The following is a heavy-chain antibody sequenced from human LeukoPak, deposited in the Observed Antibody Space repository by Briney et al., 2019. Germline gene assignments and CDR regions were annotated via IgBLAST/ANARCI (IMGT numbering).Heavy chain of an antibody. CDR1: GYTLTELS. CDR3: ATGIGYDGPSGDY. J-gene: IGHJ4*02. D-gene: IGHD5-12*01. Sequence: GASVKFSCKVSGYTLTELSMHWVRQAPGKGLEWMGGFDPEDGETIYAQKFQGRVTMTEDTSTDTAYMELSSLRSEDTAVYYCATGIGYDGPSGDYWGQGTLVTVSS. CDR2: FDPEDGET. V-gene: IGHV1-24*01.